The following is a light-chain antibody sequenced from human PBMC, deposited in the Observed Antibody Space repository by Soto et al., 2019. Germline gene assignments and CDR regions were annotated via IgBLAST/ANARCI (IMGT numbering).Light chain of an antibody. Sequence: EIVLTQSPGTLSLSPGERATLCCRASQSVRSDYLAWYQQKPGQAPRLHIYGASTRATGIPDRFSGSGSGTDFTLTISRLEPEDFAVYYCQQYDSAPSTFGQGTKVDIK. CDR1: QSVRSDY. J-gene: IGKJ1*01. CDR3: QQYDSAPST. CDR2: GAS. V-gene: IGKV3-20*01.